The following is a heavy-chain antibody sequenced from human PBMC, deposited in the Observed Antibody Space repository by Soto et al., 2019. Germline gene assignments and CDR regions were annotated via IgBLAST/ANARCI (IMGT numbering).Heavy chain of an antibody. Sequence: SETLSLTCSVSGGSISSYYWSWIRQPPGKGLEWIGYIYYSGSTNYNPSLKSRVTISVDTSKNQFSLKLSSVTAADTAVYYCARHRSYSGNYYDFDYWGQGTLVTVSS. J-gene: IGHJ4*02. CDR3: ARHRSYSGNYYDFDY. CDR2: IYYSGST. V-gene: IGHV4-59*08. CDR1: GGSISSYY. D-gene: IGHD1-26*01.